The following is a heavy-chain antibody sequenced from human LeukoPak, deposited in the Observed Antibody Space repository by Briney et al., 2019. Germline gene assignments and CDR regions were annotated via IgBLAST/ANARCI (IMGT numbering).Heavy chain of an antibody. D-gene: IGHD3/OR15-3a*01. J-gene: IGHJ4*02. CDR1: GYTFSDYY. Sequence: SAKVSCKTSGYTFSDYYIHWVRQAPGQGLEWMAYINPDSGDTKYSQKFQGRVTTTRDTSISTAYMELKSLRSDDTAFYYCAAAGLGYWGQGTLIT. V-gene: IGHV1-2*02. CDR3: AAAGLGY. CDR2: INPDSGDT.